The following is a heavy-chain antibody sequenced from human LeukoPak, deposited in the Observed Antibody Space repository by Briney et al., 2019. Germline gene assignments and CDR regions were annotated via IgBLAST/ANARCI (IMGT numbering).Heavy chain of an antibody. Sequence: GGSLRLSCAASGFTFDDYAMHWVRQAPGKGLEWVSLISWDVDSTYYADSVKGRFIISRDNSKNSLYLQMNSLRAEDTALYYCAKGEGYYYDSSGYYWGQGTLVTVSS. J-gene: IGHJ4*02. D-gene: IGHD3-22*01. V-gene: IGHV3-43D*03. CDR1: GFTFDDYA. CDR2: ISWDVDST. CDR3: AKGEGYYYDSSGYY.